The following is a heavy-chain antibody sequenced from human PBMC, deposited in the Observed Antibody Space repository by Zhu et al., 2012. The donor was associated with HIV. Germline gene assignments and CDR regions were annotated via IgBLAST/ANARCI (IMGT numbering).Heavy chain of an antibody. CDR1: GASISSGGYS. D-gene: IGHD3-22*01. J-gene: IGHJ5*02. V-gene: IGHV4-30-2*01. CDR3: ASSGGHYYDSSGYYIYPGWFDP. Sequence: QVQLQESGSGLVKPSQTLSLTCAVSGASISSGGYSWSWIRQPPGEGLEWIGYIYHSGTTYYYPSLKGRVTISVDRSKNQFSLKLNSVTAADTAVYYCASSGGHYYDSSGYYIYPGWFDPWGQGTLVTVSS. CDR2: IYHSGTT.